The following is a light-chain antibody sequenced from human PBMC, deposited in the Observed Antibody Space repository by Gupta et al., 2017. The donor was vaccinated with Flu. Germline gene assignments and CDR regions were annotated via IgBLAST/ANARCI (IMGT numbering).Light chain of an antibody. CDR3: SSYAGFYTWV. CDR2: DVE. Sequence: QSALPQPRSVSRSPGQSVTISCTATRSDVGDSMYVSWYQHHPGKAPKVIMYDVENRPSGVPGRFSGSKSGNTASLTISGLQAEDEANYDCSSYAGFYTWVFGGGTKLTVL. J-gene: IGLJ3*02. CDR1: RSDVGDSMY. V-gene: IGLV2-11*01.